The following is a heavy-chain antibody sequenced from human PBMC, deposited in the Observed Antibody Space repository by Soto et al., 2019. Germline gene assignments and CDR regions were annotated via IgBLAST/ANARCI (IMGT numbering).Heavy chain of an antibody. CDR1: GGSFSGYY. CDR3: ARADYDSSGYYSSHY. V-gene: IGHV4-34*01. J-gene: IGHJ4*02. D-gene: IGHD3-22*01. CDR2: INHSGST. Sequence: PSETLSLTCAVYGGSFSGYYWSWIRQPPGKGLEWIGEINHSGSTNYNPSLKSRVTISVDTSKNQFSLKLSSVTAADTAVYYCARADYDSSGYYSSHYWGQGTLVTVSS.